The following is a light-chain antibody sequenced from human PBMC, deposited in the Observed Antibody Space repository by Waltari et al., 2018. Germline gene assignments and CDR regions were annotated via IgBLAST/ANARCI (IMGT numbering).Light chain of an antibody. CDR3: MQGTHWPVYT. CDR2: KVS. Sequence: VVMTQSPLSLPVTLGQPASISCRSSESLLFSDGNTYLNWFHQRPGQSPRRLIYKVSNRDSGVPDRFSGSGSDTVFTLKISRVEAEDVGVYYCMQGTHWPVYTSGQGTRLEIK. V-gene: IGKV2-30*01. J-gene: IGKJ2*01. CDR1: ESLLFSDGNTY.